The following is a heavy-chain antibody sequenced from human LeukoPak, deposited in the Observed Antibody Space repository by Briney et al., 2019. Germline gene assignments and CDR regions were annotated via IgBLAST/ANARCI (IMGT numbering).Heavy chain of an antibody. CDR2: ISSSGSTI. D-gene: IGHD6-19*01. CDR1: GFTFSSYE. J-gene: IGHJ4*02. Sequence: GGSLRLSCAAFGFTFSSYEMNWVRQAPGKGLEWVSYISSSGSTIYYADSVKGRFTISRDNAKNSLYLQMNSLRAEDTAVYYCARGEYSSGWYSNPLFDYWGQGTLVTVSS. V-gene: IGHV3-48*03. CDR3: ARGEYSSGWYSNPLFDY.